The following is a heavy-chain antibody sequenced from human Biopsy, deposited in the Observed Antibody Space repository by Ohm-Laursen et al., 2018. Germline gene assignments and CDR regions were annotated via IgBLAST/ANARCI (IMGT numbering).Heavy chain of an antibody. V-gene: IGHV4-59*08. CDR1: GVSTSSYF. CDR3: ARLGSGDYFPTFFDF. CDR2: VSYSGNT. D-gene: IGHD5-12*01. J-gene: IGHJ4*02. Sequence: GSLSLTCTVSGVSTSSYFWSWIRQPLGKGLEWIGYVSYSGNTKYNPSLKSRVIISADTSKNQFSLKLSSVTAADTAMYYCARLGSGDYFPTFFDFWGQGALVTVSS.